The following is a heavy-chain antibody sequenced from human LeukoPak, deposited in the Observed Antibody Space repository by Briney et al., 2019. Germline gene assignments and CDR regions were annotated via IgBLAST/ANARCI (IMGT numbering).Heavy chain of an antibody. J-gene: IGHJ6*02. V-gene: IGHV3-21*01. CDR3: AREDSSSWYEGYYYYYGMDV. CDR2: ISSSSSYI. D-gene: IGHD6-13*01. CDR1: GFTFSSYS. Sequence: GGSLRLSCAASGFTFSSYSMNWVRQAPGKGLEWVSSISSSSSYIYYADSVKGRFTISRDNAKNSLYLQMNSLRAEDTAVYYCAREDSSSWYEGYYYYYGMDVWGQGTTVTVSS.